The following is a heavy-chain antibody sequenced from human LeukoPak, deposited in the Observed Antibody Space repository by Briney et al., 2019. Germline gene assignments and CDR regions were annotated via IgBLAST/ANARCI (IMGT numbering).Heavy chain of an antibody. V-gene: IGHV1-3*01. J-gene: IGHJ5*02. Sequence: ASVKVSCKASGDTFTSDAMHWVRQAPGQRLEWMGGINAGNGNTKYSQKFQGRVTITRDTSAGTAYMELSSLRSEDTAVYYCARDPRVTMVRGPVTESWFDPWGQGTLVTVSS. CDR1: GDTFTSDA. D-gene: IGHD3-10*01. CDR2: INAGNGNT. CDR3: ARDPRVTMVRGPVTESWFDP.